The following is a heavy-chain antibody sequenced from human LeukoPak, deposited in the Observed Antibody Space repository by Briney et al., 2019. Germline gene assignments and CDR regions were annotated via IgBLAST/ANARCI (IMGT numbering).Heavy chain of an antibody. D-gene: IGHD2-2*01. CDR3: ARYGVSSSTSYIDY. V-gene: IGHV3-21*01. Sequence: GGSLRLSCAASGFTFSTYAMNGVRQAPGEGLKGVSCITGDSAYIYYADSVKGRFTISRDNAKNSLYLQMNSLRAEDTAVYYCARYGVSSSTSYIDYWGQGIMVTVSS. CDR2: ITGDSAYI. J-gene: IGHJ4*02. CDR1: GFTFSTYA.